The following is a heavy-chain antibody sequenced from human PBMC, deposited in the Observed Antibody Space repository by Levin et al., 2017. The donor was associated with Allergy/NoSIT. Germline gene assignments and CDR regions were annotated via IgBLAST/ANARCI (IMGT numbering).Heavy chain of an antibody. CDR2: INPNSGGT. CDR3: ARDSNIAVAGTGAVGPSY. D-gene: IGHD6-19*01. Sequence: GESLKISCKASGYTFTGYYMHWVRQAPGQGLEWMGRINPNSGGTNYAQKFQGRVTMTRDTSISTAYMELSRLRSDDTAVYYCARDSNIAVAGTGAVGPSYWGQGTLVTVSS. CDR1: GYTFTGYY. V-gene: IGHV1-2*06. J-gene: IGHJ4*02.